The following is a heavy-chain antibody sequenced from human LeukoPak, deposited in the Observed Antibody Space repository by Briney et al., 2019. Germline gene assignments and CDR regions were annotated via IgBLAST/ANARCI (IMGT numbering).Heavy chain of an antibody. Sequence: PGGSLRLSCAASGFTFSSYAMHWVRQAPGKGLEGVAVISYDGSNKYYADSVKGRFTIPRDNSKNTLYLQMNSLRAEDTAVYYCARAPHYYGSGSYFPLFLYGMDVWGKGTTVTVSS. CDR3: ARAPHYYGSGSYFPLFLYGMDV. J-gene: IGHJ6*04. CDR1: GFTFSSYA. CDR2: ISYDGSNK. V-gene: IGHV3-30*04. D-gene: IGHD3-10*01.